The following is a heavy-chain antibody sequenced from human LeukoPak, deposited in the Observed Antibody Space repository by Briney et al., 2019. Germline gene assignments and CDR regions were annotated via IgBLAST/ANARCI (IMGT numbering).Heavy chain of an antibody. D-gene: IGHD6-19*01. CDR2: ISPNSGDT. CDR3: ATYSSAWSYFDY. Sequence: ASVTVSFKASGYTFTGYNMNWVRQAPGQGLEWMGWISPNSGDTNYAQKFQGRVTMTRDTAISTAYMELSRLRSADTAVYYCATYSSAWSYFDYWGQGTLVSVSS. CDR1: GYTFTGYN. J-gene: IGHJ4*02. V-gene: IGHV1-2*02.